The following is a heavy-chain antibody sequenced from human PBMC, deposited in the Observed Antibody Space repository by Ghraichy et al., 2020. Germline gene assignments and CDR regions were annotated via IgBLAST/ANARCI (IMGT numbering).Heavy chain of an antibody. Sequence: GSLRLSCTVSGVSISSYYWNWIRQPPGKGLEWIGYIYYSGSTNYNPSLKSRVSISVDTSKNQFSLKLSSVTAADTAVYYCARSLGIAAADFDYWGQGTLVTVSS. D-gene: IGHD6-13*01. CDR2: IYYSGST. CDR3: ARSLGIAAADFDY. CDR1: GVSISSYY. J-gene: IGHJ4*02. V-gene: IGHV4-59*01.